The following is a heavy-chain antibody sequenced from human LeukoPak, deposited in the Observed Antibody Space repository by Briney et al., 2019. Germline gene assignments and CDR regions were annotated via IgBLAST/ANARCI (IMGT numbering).Heavy chain of an antibody. V-gene: IGHV5-51*01. D-gene: IGHD5-12*01. CDR2: IYPGDSDI. CDR1: GYSFTSYW. Sequence: GESLKISCKGSGYSFTSYWIGWVRQMPGKGLEWMGIIYPGDSDIRYSPSFQGEVTISADKPISTAYLQWSSLKAADTAMYYCARRASIDGVDYWGQGTLVTVSS. J-gene: IGHJ4*02. CDR3: ARRASIDGVDY.